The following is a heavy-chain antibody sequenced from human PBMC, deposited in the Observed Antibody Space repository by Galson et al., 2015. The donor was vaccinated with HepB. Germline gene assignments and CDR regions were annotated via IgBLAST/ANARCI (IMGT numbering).Heavy chain of an antibody. D-gene: IGHD2-2*01. J-gene: IGHJ4*02. CDR1: GASIRSYY. Sequence: SETLSLTCTVSGASIRSYYWTWIRQTPGKGLEWMGQIHHSGSTNYNPSLRSRLTFSIDTSKNQFSLKLRSVTAADTAVYYCASDIVPAALWGRGTRITVSS. CDR3: ASDIVPAAL. CDR2: IHHSGST. V-gene: IGHV4-59*13.